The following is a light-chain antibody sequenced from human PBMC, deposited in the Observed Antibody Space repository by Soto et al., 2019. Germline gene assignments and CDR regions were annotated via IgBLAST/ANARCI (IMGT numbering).Light chain of an antibody. V-gene: IGKV1-5*01. Sequence: DIQMTQSPSTLSASPGDGATITCRASQSIGSWLAWYQQKPGKAPKLLIYDASTMPSGVPARFRGSGSGTEFTLTISSLQSDDFAAYYCQQYNSYPWTFGQGTKVDI. CDR2: DAS. CDR1: QSIGSW. CDR3: QQYNSYPWT. J-gene: IGKJ1*01.